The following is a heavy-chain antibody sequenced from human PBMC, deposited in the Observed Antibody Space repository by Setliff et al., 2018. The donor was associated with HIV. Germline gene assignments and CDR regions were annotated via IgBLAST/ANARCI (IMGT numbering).Heavy chain of an antibody. CDR1: GYTLTELS. CDR3: ATIRAYYYDSSGQEYFQY. Sequence: GASVKVSCKVSGYTLTELSMHWVRQAPGKGLEWMGGFDPEDGETIYAQKLQGRVTMTEDTSTDTAYMELSSLRSEDTAMYYCATIRAYYYDSSGQEYFQYWGHGTLVTAPQ. J-gene: IGHJ1*01. D-gene: IGHD3-22*01. V-gene: IGHV1-24*01. CDR2: FDPEDGET.